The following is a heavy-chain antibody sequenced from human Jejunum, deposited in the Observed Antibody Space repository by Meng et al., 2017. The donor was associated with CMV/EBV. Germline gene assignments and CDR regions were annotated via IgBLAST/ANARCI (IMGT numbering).Heavy chain of an antibody. CDR2: VHYSGST. Sequence: GSAASISIITSSWGWTRQPPGKGLEWIGSVHYSGSTYYNPSLKSRVTMSVDTSKNQISLKLTSVSAADMAVYYCARVCSGGTCLDYWGQGTLVTVSS. J-gene: IGHJ4*02. V-gene: IGHV4-39*07. D-gene: IGHD2-15*01. CDR1: AASISIITSS. CDR3: ARVCSGGTCLDY.